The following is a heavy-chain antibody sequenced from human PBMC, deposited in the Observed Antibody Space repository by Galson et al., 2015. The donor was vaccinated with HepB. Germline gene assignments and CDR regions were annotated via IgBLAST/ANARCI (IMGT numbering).Heavy chain of an antibody. D-gene: IGHD4-17*01. CDR2: IIPIFGTA. V-gene: IGHV1-69*06. CDR3: ASLLGMGYGDYLRYFDL. J-gene: IGHJ2*01. Sequence: SVKVSCKASGGTFSSYAISWVRQAPGQGLEWMGGIIPIFGTANYAQRFQGRVTITADKSTSTAYMELSSLRSEDTAVYYCASLLGMGYGDYLRYFDLWGRGTLVTVSS. CDR1: GGTFSSYA.